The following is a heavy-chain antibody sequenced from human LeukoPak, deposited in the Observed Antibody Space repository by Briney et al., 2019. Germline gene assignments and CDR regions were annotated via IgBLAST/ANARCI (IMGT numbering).Heavy chain of an antibody. V-gene: IGHV1-18*01. D-gene: IGHD2-15*01. CDR2: ISAYNGNT. Sequence: ASVKVSCKASGYTFTSYGISWVRQAPGQGLEWMGRISAYNGNTNYAQKLQGRVTMTTDTSTSTAYMELRSLRSDDTAVYYCARPHQPGVVVAATYYYGMDVWGQGTTVTVSS. CDR1: GYTFTSYG. J-gene: IGHJ6*02. CDR3: ARPHQPGVVVAATYYYGMDV.